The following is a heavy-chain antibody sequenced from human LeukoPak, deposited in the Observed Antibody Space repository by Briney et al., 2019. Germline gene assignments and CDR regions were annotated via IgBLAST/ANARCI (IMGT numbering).Heavy chain of an antibody. Sequence: GGSLRLSCAASGFNLSDYYMTWIRQAPGKGLDWLSYISNNGYSTYYRDSVKGRFTISRDNARNSLYVEMNSLTVEDTAVYYCARQKRTFDYWGRGTLVTVS. V-gene: IGHV3-11*01. CDR3: ARQKRTFDY. CDR1: GFNLSDYY. J-gene: IGHJ4*02. CDR2: ISNNGYST.